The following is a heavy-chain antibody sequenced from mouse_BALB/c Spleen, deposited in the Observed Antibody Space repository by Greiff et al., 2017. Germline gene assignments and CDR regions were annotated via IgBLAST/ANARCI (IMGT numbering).Heavy chain of an antibody. D-gene: IGHD2-4*01. J-gene: IGHJ4*01. V-gene: IGHV3-2*02. Sequence: EVQLVESGPGLVKPSQSLSLTCTVTGYSITSDYAWNWIRQFPGKKLEWMGYISYSGSTSYNPSLKSRISITRDTSKNQFFLQLNSVTTEDTATYYCALYDYSYYYAMDYWGQGTSVTVSS. CDR3: ALYDYSYYYAMDY. CDR2: ISYSGST. CDR1: GYSITSDYA.